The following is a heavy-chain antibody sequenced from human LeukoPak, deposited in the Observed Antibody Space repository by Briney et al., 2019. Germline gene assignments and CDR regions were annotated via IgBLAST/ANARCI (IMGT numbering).Heavy chain of an antibody. V-gene: IGHV4-31*03. CDR3: ARENDSSGLDY. J-gene: IGHJ4*02. CDR2: IYYSGST. Sequence: SETLSLTCTVSGGSISSGGYYWSWIRQHPGKGLEWIGYIYYSGSTYYNPSLKSRVTISVDTSKNQFSLKLSSVTAADTAVYYCARENDSSGLDYWGQGTLVTVSS. CDR1: GGSISSGGYY. D-gene: IGHD3-22*01.